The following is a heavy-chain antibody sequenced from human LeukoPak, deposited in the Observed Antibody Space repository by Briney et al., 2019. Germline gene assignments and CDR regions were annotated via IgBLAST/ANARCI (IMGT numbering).Heavy chain of an antibody. V-gene: IGHV3-66*01. Sequence: GGSLRLSCAASGFTFSNYWMSWVRQAPGKGLEWVSVIYSGGSTYYADSVKGRFTISRDNSKNTLYLQMNSLRAEDTAVYYCARERLDYDILTGHFDYWGQGTLVTVSS. CDR3: ARERLDYDILTGHFDY. D-gene: IGHD3-9*01. J-gene: IGHJ4*02. CDR1: GFTFSNYW. CDR2: IYSGGST.